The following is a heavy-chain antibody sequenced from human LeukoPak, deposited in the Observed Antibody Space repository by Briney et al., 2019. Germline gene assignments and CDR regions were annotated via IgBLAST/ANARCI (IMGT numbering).Heavy chain of an antibody. V-gene: IGHV3-9*01. Sequence: PGRSLRLSCAASGFTFDDYAMHWVRQAPGKGLEWVSGISWNSGSIGYADPVKGRFTISRDNAKNSLYLQMNSLRAEDTALYYCAKASSSGYYLDYWGQGTLVTVSS. J-gene: IGHJ4*02. D-gene: IGHD3-22*01. CDR1: GFTFDDYA. CDR3: AKASSSGYYLDY. CDR2: ISWNSGSI.